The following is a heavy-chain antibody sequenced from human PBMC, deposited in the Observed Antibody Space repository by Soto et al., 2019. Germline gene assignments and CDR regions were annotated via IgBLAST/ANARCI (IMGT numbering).Heavy chain of an antibody. CDR2: ISTYNGNT. CDR3: ARMIASSLDY. Sequence: QVQLVQSGAEMKKPGASVKVSCKASGYSFSLYGISWVRQAPGQGLEWTGWISTYNGNTKYAQKFQDRVTFTTDTSTSTAYMEVTSLGSDDTAVYYCARMIASSLDYWGQGTLVTVSS. CDR1: GYSFSLYG. V-gene: IGHV1-18*04. D-gene: IGHD2-21*01. J-gene: IGHJ4*02.